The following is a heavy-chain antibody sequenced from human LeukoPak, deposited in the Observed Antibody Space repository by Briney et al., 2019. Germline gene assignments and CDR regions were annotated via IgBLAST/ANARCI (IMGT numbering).Heavy chain of an antibody. CDR2: AKNKADSYTT. D-gene: IGHD3-10*01. V-gene: IGHV3-72*01. CDR1: GFTFSDYY. CDR3: ATTYGSGTYYQYYFDY. Sequence: PGGSLRLSCAASGFTFSDYYMDWVRQAPGKGLEWVGRAKNKADSYTTEYAASVKGRFTISRDDSKNSLYLQMNSLKTGGTAVYYCATTYGSGTYYQYYFDYWGQGTLVTVSS. J-gene: IGHJ4*02.